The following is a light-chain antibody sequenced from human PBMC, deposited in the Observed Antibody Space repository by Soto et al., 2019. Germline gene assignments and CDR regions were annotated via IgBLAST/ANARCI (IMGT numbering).Light chain of an antibody. J-gene: IGKJ1*01. V-gene: IGKV3-20*01. CDR2: GAS. CDR1: QNIGSDN. CDR3: HQYDSLSWA. Sequence: EIVLTQSPGTLSLSPGERATLSCRTSQNIGSDNLAWYQQKPGQPPRLLISGASNRATDIPDRFSGSGSGTDFTLTISRLEPEDFALYYCHQYDSLSWAFGQGTKVDIK.